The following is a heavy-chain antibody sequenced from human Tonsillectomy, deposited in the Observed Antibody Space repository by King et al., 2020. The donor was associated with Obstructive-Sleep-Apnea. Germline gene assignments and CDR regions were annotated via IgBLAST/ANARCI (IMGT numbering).Heavy chain of an antibody. CDR3: ATEHQKLLFNILIKYFHY. CDR2: ISGSGGST. V-gene: IGHV3-23*04. D-gene: IGHD3-10*01. CDR1: GFTFSNYA. J-gene: IGHJ1*01. Sequence: VQLVESGGDLVQPGESLRLSCAASGFTFSNYAMTWVRQAPGKGLEWVSTISGSGGSTEYADSVKGRFTVSRDISKSTLFLQMSSLRAEDTAVYYCATEHQKLLFNILIKYFHYWGQGTLVTVSS.